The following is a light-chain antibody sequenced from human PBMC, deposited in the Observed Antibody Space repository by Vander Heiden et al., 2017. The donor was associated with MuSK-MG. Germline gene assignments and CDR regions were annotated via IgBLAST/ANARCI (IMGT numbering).Light chain of an antibody. V-gene: IGLV3-21*02. CDR2: GNS. CDR3: QVWDGSTHQHG. Sequence: SYVLTQSPSVSVAPGQTARITCGGDNIGSKSVHWYQQKPGQAPVLGGYGNSDRPSGIPERFSGSNSGNTAKLNISRVEAGDEADYDGQVWDGSTHQHGFGTGTKVTVL. J-gene: IGLJ1*01. CDR1: NIGSKS.